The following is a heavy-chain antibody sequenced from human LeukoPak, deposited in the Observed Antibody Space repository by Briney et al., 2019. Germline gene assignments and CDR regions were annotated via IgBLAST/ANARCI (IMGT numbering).Heavy chain of an antibody. Sequence: KASETLSLTCTVSGGSISPYYWTWIRKPPGKGLEYIGYIYYSGSTNYNPSLKSRVTISVDTSKNQLSLKLSSVTAADTAVYYCARGHYRGTYPLHWFDPWGQGTLVTVSS. CDR3: ARGHYRGTYPLHWFDP. V-gene: IGHV4-59*01. CDR2: IYYSGST. D-gene: IGHD1-26*01. J-gene: IGHJ5*02. CDR1: GGSISPYY.